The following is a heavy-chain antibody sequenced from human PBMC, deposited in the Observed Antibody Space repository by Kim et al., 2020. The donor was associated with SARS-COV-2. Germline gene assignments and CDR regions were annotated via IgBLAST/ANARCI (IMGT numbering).Heavy chain of an antibody. CDR2: ISYDGSNK. Sequence: GGSLRLSCAASGFTFSSYGMHWVRQAPGKGLEWVAVISYDGSNKYYADSVKGRFTISRDNSKNTLYLQMNSLRAEDTAVYYCAKGVNRDYYYGMDVWGQG. V-gene: IGHV3-30*18. J-gene: IGHJ6*02. CDR1: GFTFSSYG. CDR3: AKGVNRDYYYGMDV.